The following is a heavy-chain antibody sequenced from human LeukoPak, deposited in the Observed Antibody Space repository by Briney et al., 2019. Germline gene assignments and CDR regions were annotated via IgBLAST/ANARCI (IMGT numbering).Heavy chain of an antibody. CDR2: ISGSGGST. D-gene: IGHD3-3*01. J-gene: IGHJ4*02. Sequence: GGSLRLSCAASGFTFSSYGMSWVRQAPGKGLEWVSAISGSGGSTYYADSVKGRFTISRDNSKNTLYLQMNSLRAEDTAVYYCARDLLKYDFWSGPSSWDYWGQGTLVTVSS. CDR1: GFTFSSYG. CDR3: ARDLLKYDFWSGPSSWDY. V-gene: IGHV3-23*01.